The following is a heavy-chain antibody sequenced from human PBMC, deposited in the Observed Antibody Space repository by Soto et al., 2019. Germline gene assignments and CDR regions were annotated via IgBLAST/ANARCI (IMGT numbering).Heavy chain of an antibody. CDR2: IKQDGSEK. Sequence: EVQLVESGGGLVQPGGSLRLSCAASGFTFSTYWMSWVRQAPGKGLEWVANIKQDGSEKYYVDSVKGRFTISRYNAKNSLYLQMNSLRAEDTAVYYCSLATTSDYWGQGSLVTVSS. D-gene: IGHD5-12*01. J-gene: IGHJ4*02. CDR3: SLATTSDY. V-gene: IGHV3-7*02. CDR1: GFTFSTYW.